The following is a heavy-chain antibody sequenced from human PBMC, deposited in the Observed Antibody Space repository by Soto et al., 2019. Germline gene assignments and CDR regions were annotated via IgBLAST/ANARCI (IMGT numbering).Heavy chain of an antibody. CDR1: GFTFSSYA. J-gene: IGHJ4*02. CDR2: IRGSGGST. D-gene: IGHD2-21*02. V-gene: IGHV3-23*01. Sequence: EVQLLESGGGLVQPGGSLRLSCAASGFTFSSYAMSWVRQAPGKGLEWVSDIRGSGGSTYYADSVKGRFTISRDNSNNSLYLQMNSLRAEYTAVYYCAKAECDWALDYWGQGTLVPVSS. CDR3: AKAECDWALDY.